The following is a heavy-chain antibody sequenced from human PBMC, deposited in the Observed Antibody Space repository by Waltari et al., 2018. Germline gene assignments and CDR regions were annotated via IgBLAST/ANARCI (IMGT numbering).Heavy chain of an antibody. CDR3: ARGSGGPYGDFSDAFDI. D-gene: IGHD4-17*01. CDR1: GGTFSSYA. CDR2: IIPIFGTA. V-gene: IGHV1-69*05. J-gene: IGHJ3*02. Sequence: QVQLVQSGAAVKKPGSSVQVSCKASGGTFSSYAISWVRQAPGQGLEWMGGIIPIFGTANYAQKFQGRVTITTDESTSTAYMELSSLRSEDTAVYYCARGSGGPYGDFSDAFDIWGQGTMVTVSS.